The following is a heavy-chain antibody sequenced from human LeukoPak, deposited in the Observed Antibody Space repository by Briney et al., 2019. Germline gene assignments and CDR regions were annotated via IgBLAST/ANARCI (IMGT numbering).Heavy chain of an antibody. CDR3: ARHSVVVVAATNSSHYYYYGMDV. J-gene: IGHJ6*02. CDR1: GGSFSGYY. V-gene: IGHV4-34*01. CDR2: INHSGST. D-gene: IGHD2-15*01. Sequence: PSQTLSLTCAVYGGSFSGYYWSWIRQPPGKGLEWIGEINHSGSTNYNPSLKSRVTISVDTSKNQFSLKLSSVTAADTAVYYCARHSVVVVAATNSSHYYYYGMDVWGQGTTVTVSS.